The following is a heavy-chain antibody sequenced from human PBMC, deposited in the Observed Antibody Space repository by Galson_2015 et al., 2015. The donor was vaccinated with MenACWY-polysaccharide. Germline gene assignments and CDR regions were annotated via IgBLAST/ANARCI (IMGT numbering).Heavy chain of an antibody. J-gene: IGHJ4*02. Sequence: SETLSLTCAVYGGSFSGYYWSWIRQPPGKGLEWIGEINHSGSTNYNPSPKSRVTISVDTSKNQFSLKLSSVTAADTAVYYCARGRMYYYDSSGYYQQRYFDYWGQGTLVTVSS. CDR1: GGSFSGYY. D-gene: IGHD3-22*01. CDR2: INHSGST. V-gene: IGHV4-34*01. CDR3: ARGRMYYYDSSGYYQQRYFDY.